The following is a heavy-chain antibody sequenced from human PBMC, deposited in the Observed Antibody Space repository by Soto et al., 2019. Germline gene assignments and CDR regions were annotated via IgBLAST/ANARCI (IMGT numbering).Heavy chain of an antibody. Sequence: PGGSLRLSCVASGFTFSSYSLNWVRQAPGKGLEWVSYISSSSSTIYYADSVKGRLTISRDNAKNSLYLQMNSLRDEDTAVYYCAREPRYYYDSSGYLNWFDPWGQGTLVTVSS. CDR1: GFTFSSYS. CDR3: AREPRYYYDSSGYLNWFDP. V-gene: IGHV3-48*02. J-gene: IGHJ5*02. CDR2: ISSSSSTI. D-gene: IGHD3-22*01.